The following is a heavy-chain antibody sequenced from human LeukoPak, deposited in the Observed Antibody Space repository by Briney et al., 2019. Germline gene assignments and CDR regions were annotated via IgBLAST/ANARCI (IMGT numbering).Heavy chain of an antibody. CDR1: GGTFSSYG. V-gene: IGHV1-69*11. Sequence: GASVKVSCKASGGTFSSYGISWVRQAPGQGLEWMGRVIPRPGRSSYEPKFQGRVTITADESTSTAYMELSSLRSEDTAVYYCARDRWGGERSDIVVVPAADYYYYYYMDVWGKGTTVTVSS. D-gene: IGHD2-2*01. CDR3: ARDRWGGERSDIVVVPAADYYYYYYMDV. J-gene: IGHJ6*03. CDR2: VIPRPGRS.